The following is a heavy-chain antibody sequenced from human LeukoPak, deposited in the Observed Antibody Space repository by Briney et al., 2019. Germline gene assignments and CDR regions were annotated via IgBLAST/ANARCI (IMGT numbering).Heavy chain of an antibody. Sequence: PSETLSLTCTVSGGSISSGDYYWSWIRQPPGKGLEWIGYIYYSGSTYYNPSLKSRVTISVDTSKNQFSLKLSSVTAADTAVYYCARGTVTPSSEDAFDIWGQGTMVTVSS. J-gene: IGHJ3*02. CDR2: IYYSGST. CDR3: ARGTVTPSSEDAFDI. CDR1: GGSISSGDYY. D-gene: IGHD4-17*01. V-gene: IGHV4-30-4*01.